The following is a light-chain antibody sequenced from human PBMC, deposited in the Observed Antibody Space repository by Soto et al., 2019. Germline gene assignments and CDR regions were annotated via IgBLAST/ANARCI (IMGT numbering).Light chain of an antibody. CDR2: DNT. CDR1: SSNIGAGYA. V-gene: IGLV1-40*01. CDR3: QSYDSSLSGSV. Sequence: QPVLTQPPSVSGAPGQRVTTSCTGSSSNIGAGYAVHWYQQFPGIAPKLLIYDNTNRPSGVPDRFSGSKSGTSASLAITGLQAEDEADYYCQSYDSSLSGSVFGGGTKLTVL. J-gene: IGLJ2*01.